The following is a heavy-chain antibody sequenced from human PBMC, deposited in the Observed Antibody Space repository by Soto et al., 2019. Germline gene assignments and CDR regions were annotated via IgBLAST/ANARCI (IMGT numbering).Heavy chain of an antibody. CDR2: INGDETIT. J-gene: IGHJ6*02. CDR1: EFSISTFW. V-gene: IGHV3-74*01. CDR3: ARGYDFWSGYHRPHGMDL. D-gene: IGHD3-3*01. Sequence: GGSLRLSCAASEFSISTFWMHWVRQAPGKGLVWVSRINGDETITEYADFVKGRFTVSRDNAKNTVDLQMNSLRAEDTALYYCARGYDFWSGYHRPHGMDLWGQGTAVTVSS.